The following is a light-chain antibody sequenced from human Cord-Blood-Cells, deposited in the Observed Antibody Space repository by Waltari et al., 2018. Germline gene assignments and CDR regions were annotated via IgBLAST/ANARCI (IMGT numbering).Light chain of an antibody. J-gene: IGKJ5*01. V-gene: IGKV1-33*01. Sequence: DIQMTQSPSSLSASVGDRVTITCQASQDISNYLNWYQQKPGKAPKLLIYDASNLETVVPSRFSGSGSGTDFTFTISSLQPEDIATYYCQQYDNLPITIGQVSPLEIK. CDR3: QQYDNLPIT. CDR2: DAS. CDR1: QDISNY.